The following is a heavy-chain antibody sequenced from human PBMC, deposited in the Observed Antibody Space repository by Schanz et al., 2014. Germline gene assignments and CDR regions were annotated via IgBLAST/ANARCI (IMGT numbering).Heavy chain of an antibody. CDR3: AKLSSSGRLDEYFDS. CDR2: ISSSSSYI. D-gene: IGHD6-19*01. CDR1: GFTFSSYA. V-gene: IGHV3-21*01. Sequence: EVQLLESGGGFVQPGGSLGLSCAASGFTFSSYAMSWVCQAPGKGLEWVSSISSSSSYIYYADSVKGRFTISRDNAKNSLYLQMSSLRAEDTAIYYCAKLSSSGRLDEYFDSWGQGTLVTVSS. J-gene: IGHJ4*02.